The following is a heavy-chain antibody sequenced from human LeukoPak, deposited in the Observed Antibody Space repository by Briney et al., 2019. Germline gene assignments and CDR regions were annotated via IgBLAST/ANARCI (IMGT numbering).Heavy chain of an antibody. CDR2: INPNSGGT. J-gene: IGHJ5*02. CDR3: ARGYCSGGTCYLVENWLDP. Sequence: ASVKVSCKASGYTLTAYYIYWVRQAPGQGLEWMGRINPNSGGTDYAQNFQGRVTMTRDTSISTAYMELSRLRSDNTAVYYCARGYCSGGTCYLVENWLDPWGQGTLVTVSS. V-gene: IGHV1-2*06. D-gene: IGHD2-15*01. CDR1: GYTLTAYY.